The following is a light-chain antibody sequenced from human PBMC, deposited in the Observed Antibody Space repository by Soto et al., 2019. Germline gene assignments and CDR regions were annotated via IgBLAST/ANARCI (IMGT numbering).Light chain of an antibody. CDR2: GNT. Sequence: QSVLTQPPSVSGAPGQRVTISCTGSSSNIGAGYDVPWYQQLPGRAPKHLIYGNTNRPSGVPYRFSGSKSGTSASLAITGLQAEDEADYYCLSFDSSLSVVFGGGTKLTVL. J-gene: IGLJ2*01. CDR3: LSFDSSLSVV. CDR1: SSNIGAGYD. V-gene: IGLV1-40*01.